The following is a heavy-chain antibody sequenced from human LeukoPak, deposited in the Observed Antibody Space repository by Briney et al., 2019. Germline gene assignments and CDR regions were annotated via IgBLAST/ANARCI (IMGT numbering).Heavy chain of an antibody. J-gene: IGHJ4*02. CDR1: GFTFSDYY. CDR2: IYHSGST. V-gene: IGHV4-34*08. D-gene: IGHD2-15*01. CDR3: RLGPNCSGGSCFDY. Sequence: KPGGSLRLSCAASGFTFSDYYMSWIRQAPGKGLEWVGEIYHSGSTNYNPSLKSRVTISVDKSKNQFSLKLSSVTAADTAVYYCRLGPNCSGGSCFDYWGQGTLVTVSS.